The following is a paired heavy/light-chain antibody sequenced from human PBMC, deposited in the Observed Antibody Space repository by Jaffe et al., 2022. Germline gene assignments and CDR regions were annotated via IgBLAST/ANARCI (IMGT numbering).Heavy chain of an antibody. V-gene: IGHV4-39*01. D-gene: IGHD3-3*01. CDR2: IYYSGST. Sequence: QLQLQESGPGLVKPSETLSLTCTVSGGSISSSSYYWGWIRQPPGKGLEWIGSIYYSGSTYYNPSLKSRVTISVDTSKNQFSLKLSSVTAADTAVYYCARLKYYDFWSGYYENWFDPWGQGTLVTVSS. CDR1: GGSISSSSYY. J-gene: IGHJ5*02. CDR3: ARLKYYDFWSGYYENWFDP.
Light chain of an antibody. CDR2: AAS. J-gene: IGKJ5*01. Sequence: DIQLTQSPSFLSASVGDRVTITCRASQGISSYLAWYQQKPGKAPKLLIYAASTLQSGVPSRFSGSGSGTEFTLTISSLQPEDFATYYCQQLNSYPAITFGQGTRLEIK. CDR3: QQLNSYPAIT. V-gene: IGKV1-9*01. CDR1: QGISSY.